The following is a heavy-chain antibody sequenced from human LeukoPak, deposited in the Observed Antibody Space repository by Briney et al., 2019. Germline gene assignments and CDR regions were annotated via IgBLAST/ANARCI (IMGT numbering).Heavy chain of an antibody. D-gene: IGHD3-3*01. V-gene: IGHV3-23*01. J-gene: IGHJ4*02. CDR2: ISGSGGST. Sequence: PGGSLRLSCAASGFTFSSYAMSWVRQAPGKGLEWVSAISGSGGSTYYTDSVKGRFTISRDNSKNTLYLQKNSLRAEDTAVYYCAKDLIAIFGVVIWGQGTLVTVSS. CDR3: AKDLIAIFGVVI. CDR1: GFTFSSYA.